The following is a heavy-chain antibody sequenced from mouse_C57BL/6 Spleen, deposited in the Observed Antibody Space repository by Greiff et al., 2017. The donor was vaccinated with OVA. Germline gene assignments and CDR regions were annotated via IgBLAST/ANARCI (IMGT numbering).Heavy chain of an antibody. Sequence: QVQLQQPGAELVRPGSSVKLSCKASGYTFTSYWMHWVKQRPIQGLEWIGNIDPSDSETHYNQKFKDKATLTVDKSSSTAYMQLSSLTSEDSAVYYCARYYGNYVGAMDYWGQGTSVTVSS. CDR1: GYTFTSYW. V-gene: IGHV1-52*01. D-gene: IGHD2-1*01. J-gene: IGHJ4*01. CDR2: IDPSDSET. CDR3: ARYYGNYVGAMDY.